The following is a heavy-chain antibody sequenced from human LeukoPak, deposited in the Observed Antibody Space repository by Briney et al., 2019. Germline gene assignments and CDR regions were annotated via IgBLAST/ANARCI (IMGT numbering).Heavy chain of an antibody. D-gene: IGHD3-3*01. Sequence: GGSLRLSCVASGFTFSSYTMSWVRQAPGKGLEWVSYISSSSSYTNYADSVKGRFTISRDNAKNSLYLQMTSLRAEDTAVYYCARRFWYAFDIWGQGTMVTVSS. CDR2: ISSSSSYT. CDR3: ARRFWYAFDI. J-gene: IGHJ3*02. V-gene: IGHV3-21*05. CDR1: GFTFSSYT.